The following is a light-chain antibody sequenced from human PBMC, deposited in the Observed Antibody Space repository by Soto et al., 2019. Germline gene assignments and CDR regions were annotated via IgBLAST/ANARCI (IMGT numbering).Light chain of an antibody. CDR3: AVWDDSLNGWV. J-gene: IGLJ3*02. CDR1: SSNIGSNT. V-gene: IGLV1-44*01. Sequence: QSALTQPPSASGTPGQRVTISCSGSSSNIGSNTVNWYQQLPGTAPKLLIYNNNQRPSGVPHRFSGSKSGTSASLAISGLQSEDEADYYCAVWDDSLNGWVFGGGTKLTVL. CDR2: NNN.